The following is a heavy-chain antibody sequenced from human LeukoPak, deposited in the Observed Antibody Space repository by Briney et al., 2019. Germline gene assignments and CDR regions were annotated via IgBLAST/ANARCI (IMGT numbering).Heavy chain of an antibody. D-gene: IGHD5-18*01. CDR3: AKDPGGYSYGPQLDY. CDR2: ISGGGETT. Sequence: GGSLRLSCAASGFTFNNYAMNWVRQAPGKGLEWVSSISGGGETTYYADSVKGRFTISRDNSKNTLYLQMNSLRAEDTAVYYCAKDPGGYSYGPQLDYWGQGTLVTVSS. CDR1: GFTFNNYA. V-gene: IGHV3-23*01. J-gene: IGHJ4*02.